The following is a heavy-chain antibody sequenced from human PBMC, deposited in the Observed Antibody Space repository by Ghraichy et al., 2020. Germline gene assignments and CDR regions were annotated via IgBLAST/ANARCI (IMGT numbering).Heavy chain of an antibody. J-gene: IGHJ5*02. CDR1: GGSFSGYY. D-gene: IGHD3-10*01. V-gene: IGHV4-34*01. Sequence: SETLSLTCAVYGGSFSGYYWSWIRQPPGKGLEWIGEINHSGSTNYNPSLKSRVTISVDTSKNQFSLKLSSVTAADTAVYYCARERSSTYYYGSGSYYNPRLFFHPWGQGTLVTVSS. CDR3: ARERSSTYYYGSGSYYNPRLFFHP. CDR2: INHSGST.